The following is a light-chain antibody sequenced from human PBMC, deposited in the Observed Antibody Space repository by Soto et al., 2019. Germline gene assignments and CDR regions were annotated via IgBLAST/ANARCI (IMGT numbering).Light chain of an antibody. Sequence: DIPMTQSPASLSASVGDRVTITCRASQSISSFLNWYQQKPGKAPKFLIYATSSVQSDVPSRFSGSGSGTDFTITINSLQPEDFATYICQQSFDTPFTFGQGTKLEIK. V-gene: IGKV1-39*01. CDR3: QQSFDTPFT. CDR1: QSISSF. CDR2: ATS. J-gene: IGKJ2*01.